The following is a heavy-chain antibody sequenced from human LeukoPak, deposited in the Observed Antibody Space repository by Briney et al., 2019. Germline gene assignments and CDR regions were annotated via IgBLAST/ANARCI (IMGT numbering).Heavy chain of an antibody. D-gene: IGHD3-22*01. Sequence: GKSLRLSCAASGFAFSSHFMHWVRQAPGKGLEWVTSVSYDGSNQYYADSVKGRFTVSKDNSKNTLFLQVNSLRTEDTAVYYCARGPTYQHSSGHDFDYWGQGTLVTVSS. CDR2: VSYDGSNQ. CDR1: GFAFSSHF. V-gene: IGHV3-30*04. CDR3: ARGPTYQHSSGHDFDY. J-gene: IGHJ4*02.